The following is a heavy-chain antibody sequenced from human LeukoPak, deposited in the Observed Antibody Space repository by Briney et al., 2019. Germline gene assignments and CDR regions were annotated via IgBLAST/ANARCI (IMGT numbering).Heavy chain of an antibody. Sequence: GGSLRLSCSASGFTFSAYFMHWVRQAPGKGLQYVSSISSNEYDTYYADPVKGRFTISRDNSKNTLFLQMNNLRPEDTAVYYCVKDLNGTWSFDYWGQGTLVTVSS. CDR2: ISSNEYDT. CDR3: VKDLNGTWSFDY. J-gene: IGHJ4*02. V-gene: IGHV3-64D*06. D-gene: IGHD2-8*01. CDR1: GFTFSAYF.